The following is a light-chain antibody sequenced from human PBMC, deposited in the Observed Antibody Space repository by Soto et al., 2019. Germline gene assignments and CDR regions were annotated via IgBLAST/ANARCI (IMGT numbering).Light chain of an antibody. V-gene: IGLV2-14*03. Sequence: QSALTQPASVSGSPGQSITISCTGNSSEVGGYNYVSWYQQHPGEVPKVIIFNVNNRPSGVSDRFSGSRSGNTASLTISGLQAEDEADYYRSSFTSSTTYVFGTGTKVTVL. CDR1: SSEVGGYNY. CDR2: NVN. CDR3: SSFTSSTTYV. J-gene: IGLJ1*01.